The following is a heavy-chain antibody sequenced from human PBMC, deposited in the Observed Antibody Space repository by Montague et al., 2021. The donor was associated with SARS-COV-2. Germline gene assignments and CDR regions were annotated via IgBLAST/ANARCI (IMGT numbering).Heavy chain of an antibody. V-gene: IGHV4-39*02. Sequence: SETLSLICSVSGGSISSSNYYWGWIRQPPGKGLEWIGSIYYSGSTYYNPSLKSRAAISVDTSKNQFSLILRSMTAPDTAVFYCAREGFSSGYYETWGQGTLVTVSS. CDR2: IYYSGST. J-gene: IGHJ5*02. CDR3: AREGFSSGYYET. D-gene: IGHD3-22*01. CDR1: GGSISSSNYY.